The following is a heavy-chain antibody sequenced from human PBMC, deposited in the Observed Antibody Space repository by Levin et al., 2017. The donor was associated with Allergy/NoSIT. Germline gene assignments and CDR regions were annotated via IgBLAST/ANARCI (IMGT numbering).Heavy chain of an antibody. V-gene: IGHV3-23*01. J-gene: IGHJ5*02. CDR2: ISGSGDRT. CDR1: GFSFSNSA. Sequence: LSLTCAGSGFSFSNSAMSWVRQAPGEGPEWVSSISGSGDRTYYADSVKGRFTISRDNSKNILYLQMNSLRVEDTAVYYCARDCWFDPWGQGTLLTVSS. CDR3: ARDCWFDP.